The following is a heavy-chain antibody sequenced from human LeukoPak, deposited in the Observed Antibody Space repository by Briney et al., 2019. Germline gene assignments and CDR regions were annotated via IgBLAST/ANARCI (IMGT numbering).Heavy chain of an antibody. V-gene: IGHV3-33*01. CDR1: GFTFSHYG. Sequence: GRSLRLSCAASGFTFSHYGMNWLRQAPGKGLEWVAIIWSDGSNKYYADSVKGRFTISRDTYKNTVDLKINTLRAEDTAVYYCARSNGGVPIGGGHSSGWADYWGQGTLVTVST. J-gene: IGHJ4*02. CDR3: ARSNGGVPIGGGHSSGWADY. CDR2: IWSDGSNK. D-gene: IGHD6-19*01.